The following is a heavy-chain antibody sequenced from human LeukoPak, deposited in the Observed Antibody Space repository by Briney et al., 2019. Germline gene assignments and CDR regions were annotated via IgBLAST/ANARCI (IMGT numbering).Heavy chain of an antibody. CDR2: ISGGST. V-gene: IGHV3-38-3*01. CDR1: GFTVSSNE. CDR3: EKNYVDSVKGRFTISRDNAKNSLSLRMNSLRAEDTAVYYCAKGDQWLGSYFDY. D-gene: IGHD3-3*01. Sequence: PGGSLRLSCAASGFTVSSNEMSWVRQAPGKGLEWVSSISGGSTYYADSRKGRFTISREMTWVRQAPGKRLEWVANIKQDGSEKNYVDSVKGRFTISRDNAKNSLSLRMNSLRAEDTAVYYCAKGDQWLGSYFDYWGQGNLVTVSS. J-gene: IGHJ4*02.